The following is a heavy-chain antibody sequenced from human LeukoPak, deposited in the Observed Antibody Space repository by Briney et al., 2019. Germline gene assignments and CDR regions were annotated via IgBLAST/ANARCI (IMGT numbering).Heavy chain of an antibody. CDR2: IYYSGST. J-gene: IGHJ5*02. CDR3: ARSERVVPAHLWFDP. CDR1: GGSISSHY. Sequence: SETLSLTCTVSGGSISSHYWSWIRQPPGKGLEWIGYIYYSGSTNYNPSLKSRVTISVDTSKNQFSLKLSSVTAADTAVYYCARSERVVPAHLWFDPWGQGTLVAVSS. V-gene: IGHV4-59*11. D-gene: IGHD2-2*01.